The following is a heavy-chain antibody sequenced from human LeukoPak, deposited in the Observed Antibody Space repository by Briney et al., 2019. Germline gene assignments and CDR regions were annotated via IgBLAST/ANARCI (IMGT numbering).Heavy chain of an antibody. CDR2: FDPEDGET. D-gene: IGHD4-23*01. CDR1: GYTFTGHY. CDR3: ASLSSVGFDY. J-gene: IGHJ4*02. V-gene: IGHV1-24*01. Sequence: ASVKVSCKASGYTFTGHYMHWVRQAPGKGLEWMGGFDPEDGETIYAQKFQGRVTMTEDTSTDTAYMELSSLRSEDTAVYYCASLSSVGFDYWGQGTLVTVSS.